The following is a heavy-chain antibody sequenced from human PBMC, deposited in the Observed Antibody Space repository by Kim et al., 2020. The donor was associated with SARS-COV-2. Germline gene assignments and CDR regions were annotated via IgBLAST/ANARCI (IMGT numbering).Heavy chain of an antibody. CDR3: ARHKPTVTDPFYHYGMDV. D-gene: IGHD4-17*01. Sequence: GESLKISCKGSGYSFTSYWIGWVRQMPGKGLEWMGIIYPGDSDTTYRPSFQGQVTISADKSISTAYLQWSSLKASDTAMYYCARHKPTVTDPFYHYGMDVWGQGTTVTVSS. CDR1: GYSFTSYW. J-gene: IGHJ6*02. CDR2: IYPGDSDT. V-gene: IGHV5-51*01.